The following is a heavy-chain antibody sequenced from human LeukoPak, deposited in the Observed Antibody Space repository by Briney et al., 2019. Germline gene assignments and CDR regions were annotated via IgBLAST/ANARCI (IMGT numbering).Heavy chain of an antibody. Sequence: GGSLRLSCAASGFTFSTYWMSWVRQAPGKGLEWVAVIKQDGTEKYYVDSVKGRFTISKDNAKNSLYLQMNSLRAEDTALYHCARNNGMDVWGQGTTVIVSS. J-gene: IGHJ6*02. CDR1: GFTFSTYW. CDR3: ARNNGMDV. CDR2: IKQDGTEK. V-gene: IGHV3-7*03.